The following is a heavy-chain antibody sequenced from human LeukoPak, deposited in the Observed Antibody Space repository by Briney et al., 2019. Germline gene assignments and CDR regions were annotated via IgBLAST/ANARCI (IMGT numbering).Heavy chain of an antibody. CDR1: GGTFSSYA. Sequence: SVKVSCTASGGTFSSYAISWVRQAPGQGLEWMGGIIPIFGTANYAQKFQGRVTITADESTSTAYMELSSLRSEDTAVYYCARTIAVAGTREVYYYYGMDVWGQGTTVTVSS. CDR3: ARTIAVAGTREVYYYYGMDV. V-gene: IGHV1-69*13. D-gene: IGHD6-19*01. CDR2: IIPIFGTA. J-gene: IGHJ6*02.